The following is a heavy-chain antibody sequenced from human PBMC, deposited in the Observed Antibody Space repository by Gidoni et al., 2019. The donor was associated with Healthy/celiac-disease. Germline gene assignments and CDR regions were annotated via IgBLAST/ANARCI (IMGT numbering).Heavy chain of an antibody. CDR1: GFTFDDYA. CDR3: EKLDSSSWYSPADY. CDR2: ISWNSGSI. J-gene: IGHJ4*02. V-gene: IGHV3-9*01. Sequence: EVQLVESGGGLVQPGRSLRLSCAASGFTFDDYAMHWVRQAPGKGLEWVSGISWNSGSIGYADSVKGRFTISRDNAKNSLYLQMNSLRAEDTALYDCEKLDSSSWYSPADYWGQGTLVTVSS. D-gene: IGHD6-13*01.